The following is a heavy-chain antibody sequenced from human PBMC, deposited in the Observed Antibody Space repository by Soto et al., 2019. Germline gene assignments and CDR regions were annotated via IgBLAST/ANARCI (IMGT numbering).Heavy chain of an antibody. D-gene: IGHD4-17*01. V-gene: IGHV3-21*01. CDR3: ARDSVRDYLYYYYGMDD. CDR2: IGTISSYI. Sequence: GGSLRLSCAASGFTFSIYIMNWGRQAPGRGLEWVSSIGTISSYIYYADSVKGRFTISRDNAKSSLFLQMNSLRADDTAVYYCARDSVRDYLYYYYGMDDWGQGTTVTVSS. CDR1: GFTFSIYI. J-gene: IGHJ6*02.